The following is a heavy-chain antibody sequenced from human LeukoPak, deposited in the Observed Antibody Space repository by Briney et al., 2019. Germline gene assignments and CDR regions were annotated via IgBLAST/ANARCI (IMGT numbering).Heavy chain of an antibody. J-gene: IGHJ4*02. V-gene: IGHV4-59*01. CDR3: ARGRFGSSSSFDY. D-gene: IGHD6-6*01. CDR2: IYYSGST. CDR1: SGSISTFY. Sequence: PSETLSLTCTVSSGSISTFYWNWIRQPPGKGPEWIGYIYYSGSTNYNPSLRSRVTILVDTSKNQFSLKLTSVTAADTAVYYCARGRFGSSSSFDYWGQGNLVTVSS.